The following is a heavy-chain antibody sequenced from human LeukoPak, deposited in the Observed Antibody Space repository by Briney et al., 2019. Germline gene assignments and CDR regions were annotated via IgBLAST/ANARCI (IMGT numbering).Heavy chain of an antibody. V-gene: IGHV3-33*01. Sequence: GGSLRLSCAASGFTFGSYGMHWVRQAPGKGLEWVAVIWYDGSNKYYADSVKGRFTISRDNSKNTLDLQMNSLGAADTAVYYCARDGLRGNNWFDPWGQRTLVTVSS. CDR3: ARDGLRGNNWFDP. D-gene: IGHD5-24*01. J-gene: IGHJ5*02. CDR1: GFTFGSYG. CDR2: IWYDGSNK.